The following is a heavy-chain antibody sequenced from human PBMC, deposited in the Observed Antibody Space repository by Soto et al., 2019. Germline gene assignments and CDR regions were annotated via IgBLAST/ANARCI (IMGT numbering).Heavy chain of an antibody. V-gene: IGHV4-30-4*08. CDR3: AREDDGGDRDYYGLDV. J-gene: IGHJ6*02. CDR1: GGSISYQYYH. Sequence: QVQLQQSGPGLVKPSQTLSITCTVSGGSISYQYYHWTWIRQSPGKGLEWIGDIHYSGSIIYNTSIKSRCTISVDTSKNQFSLQVSSVTAADTAVYFCAREDDGGDRDYYGLDVWGQGTTVTVSS. CDR2: IHYSGSI. D-gene: IGHD2-21*02.